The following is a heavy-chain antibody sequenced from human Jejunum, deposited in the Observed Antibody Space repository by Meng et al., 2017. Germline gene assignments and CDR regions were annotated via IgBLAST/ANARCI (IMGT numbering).Heavy chain of an antibody. CDR1: GASIRTSGDY. CDR3: ARQTGGIYYFDS. D-gene: IGHD6-13*01. J-gene: IGHJ4*02. CDR2: LLTTGTA. Sequence: SETLSLTCTVSGASIRTSGDYWTWVRQPAGKGLEWIGRLLTTGTANYNPSLKSRVTISLDTSKNQFSLNLTSVTAADTAVYYCARQTGGIYYFDSWGQGTL. V-gene: IGHV4-61*02.